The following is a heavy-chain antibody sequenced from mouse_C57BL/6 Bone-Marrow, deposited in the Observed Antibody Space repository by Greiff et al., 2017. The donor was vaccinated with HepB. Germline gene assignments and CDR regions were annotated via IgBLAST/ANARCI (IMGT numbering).Heavy chain of an antibody. CDR1: GFSFNTYA. V-gene: IGHV10-1*01. CDR3: VIGYYGSSYAY. D-gene: IGHD1-1*01. Sequence: VQLKESGGGLVQPKGSLKLSCAASGFSFNTYAMNWVRQAPGKGLEWVARIRSKSNNYATYYADSVKDRFTISRDDSESMLYLQMNNLKTEDTAMYYCVIGYYGSSYAYWGQGTLVTVSA. J-gene: IGHJ3*01. CDR2: IRSKSNNYAT.